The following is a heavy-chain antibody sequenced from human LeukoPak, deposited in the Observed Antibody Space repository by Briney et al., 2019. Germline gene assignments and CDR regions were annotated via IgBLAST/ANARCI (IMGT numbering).Heavy chain of an antibody. V-gene: IGHV3-23*01. CDR3: ARDIQNEKVVIAIRGYFDY. CDR2: ISGSGGST. D-gene: IGHD2-21*01. Sequence: GGSLRLSCAASGFTFSGYAMSWVRQAPGKGLEWVSAISGSGGSTYYADSVKGRFTISRDNSKNTLYLQMNSLRAEDTAVYYCARDIQNEKVVIAIRGYFDYWGQGTLVTVSS. J-gene: IGHJ4*02. CDR1: GFTFSGYA.